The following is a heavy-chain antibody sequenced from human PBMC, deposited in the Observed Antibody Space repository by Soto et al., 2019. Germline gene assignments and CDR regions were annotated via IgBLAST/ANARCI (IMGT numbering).Heavy chain of an antibody. J-gene: IGHJ6*02. V-gene: IGHV1-46*01. CDR2: INPSGGST. Sequence: GASVKVSCKASGYTFPSYYMHWVRQAPGQGLEWMGIINPSGGSTSYAQKFQGRVTMTGDTSTSTVYMELSSLRSEDTAVYYCAVTCAIPHCYYCGIDVWCQGTT. CDR1: GYTFPSYY. D-gene: IGHD2-21*01. CDR3: AVTCAIPHCYYCGIDV.